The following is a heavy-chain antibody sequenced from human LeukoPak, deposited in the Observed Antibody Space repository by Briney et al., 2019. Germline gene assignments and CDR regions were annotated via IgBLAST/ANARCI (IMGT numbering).Heavy chain of an antibody. CDR2: INPNSGGT. J-gene: IGHJ6*02. D-gene: IGHD2-15*01. CDR3: ASCGGSCYQYYYYYYGMDV. V-gene: IGHV1-2*02. Sequence: ASVKVSCRASGYAFTGYYMHWVRQAPGQGLEWKGWINPNSGGTNYAQKFQGRVTMTRDTSISTAYMELSRLRSDDTAVYYCASCGGSCYQYYYYYYGMDVWGQGTTVTVSS. CDR1: GYAFTGYY.